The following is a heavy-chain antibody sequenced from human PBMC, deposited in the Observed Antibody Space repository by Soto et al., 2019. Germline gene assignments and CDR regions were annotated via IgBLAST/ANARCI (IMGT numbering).Heavy chain of an antibody. CDR3: ARDQLRTTLLLFDY. CDR2: IGYDGSKR. Sequence: QVQLVESGGGMVQPGRSLRLSCVASGLSFSNHDMDWVRQAPGKEPEWVASIGYDGSKRYYADSVNGRFTISRDNSKNTMYLQMNSLRADDTAVYYCARDQLRTTLLLFDYCGQGTLVTVSS. CDR1: GLSFSNHD. V-gene: IGHV3-33*01. D-gene: IGHD1-1*01. J-gene: IGHJ4*02.